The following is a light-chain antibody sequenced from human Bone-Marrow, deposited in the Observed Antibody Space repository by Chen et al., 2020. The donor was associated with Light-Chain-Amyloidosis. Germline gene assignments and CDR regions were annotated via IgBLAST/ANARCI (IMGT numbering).Light chain of an antibody. CDR2: LAS. J-gene: IGKJ4*02. CDR1: HHIENY. CDR3: QQSYSLPLT. V-gene: IGKV1-39*01. Sequence: DIRMTQSPSSLSASVGDKITISCRTSHHIENYLNWYQQKPGTAPKLLIFLASRLQSGVPSRFSGRGSGTSFTLTIDNLQPEDFATYYCQQSYSLPLTVGGGTKV.